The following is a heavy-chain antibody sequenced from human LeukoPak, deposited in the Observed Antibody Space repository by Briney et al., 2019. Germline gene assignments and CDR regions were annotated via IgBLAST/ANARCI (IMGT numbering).Heavy chain of an antibody. CDR1: GYTFTGYY. Sequence: GASVKVSCKASGYTFTGYYMHWVRQAPGQGLEWMGWINPNSGGTNYAQKFQGRVTMTRDTSISTAYMELSRLRSEDTAVYYCARDYYDSSGYSDKDDYWGQGTLVTVSS. CDR2: INPNSGGT. V-gene: IGHV1-2*02. CDR3: ARDYYDSSGYSDKDDY. D-gene: IGHD3-22*01. J-gene: IGHJ4*02.